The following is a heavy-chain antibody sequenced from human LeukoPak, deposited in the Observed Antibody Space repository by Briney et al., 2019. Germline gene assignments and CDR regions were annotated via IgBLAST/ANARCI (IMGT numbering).Heavy chain of an antibody. D-gene: IGHD3-10*01. V-gene: IGHV3-23*01. CDR1: GFTFSSYA. Sequence: GGSLRLSCAASGFTFSSYAMSWVRQAPGKGLEWVSAISGSGGSTYYADSVKGRFTISRDNSKNTLYLQMNSLRAEDTAVYYCAKNYYGSGSYCLDFDYWGQGTLVTVSS. CDR3: AKNYYGSGSYCLDFDY. CDR2: ISGSGGST. J-gene: IGHJ4*02.